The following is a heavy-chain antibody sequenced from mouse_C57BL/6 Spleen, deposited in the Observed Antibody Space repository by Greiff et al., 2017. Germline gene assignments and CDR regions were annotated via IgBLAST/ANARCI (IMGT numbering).Heavy chain of an antibody. CDR1: GYTFTSYW. CDR2: IDPSDSET. Sequence: QVQLQQPGAELVRPGSSVKLSCKASGYTFTSYWMHWVKQRPIQGLEWIGNIDPSDSETHYNQKFKDKATLTVDKSSSTAYMQLSSLTSEDSAVYYCARGGNSYYFDYWGKGTTLTVSS. J-gene: IGHJ2*01. CDR3: ARGGNSYYFDY. D-gene: IGHD2-1*01. V-gene: IGHV1-52*01.